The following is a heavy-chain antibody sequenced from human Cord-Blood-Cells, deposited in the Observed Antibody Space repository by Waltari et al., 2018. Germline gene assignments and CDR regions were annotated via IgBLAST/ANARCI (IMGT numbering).Heavy chain of an antibody. V-gene: IGHV4-38-2*01. CDR1: GYSISSGYY. Sequence: QVQLQESGPGLVKPSETLSLTCAVSGYSISSGYYWGWIRQPPGKGLEWIGSIYHSGSTYHTPSLKSRVTIPVDTSKNQFSLKLSSVTAADTAVYYCASRNSVAVAYYYYYGMDVWGQGTTVTVSS. CDR2: IYHSGST. CDR3: ASRNSVAVAYYYYYGMDV. J-gene: IGHJ6*02.